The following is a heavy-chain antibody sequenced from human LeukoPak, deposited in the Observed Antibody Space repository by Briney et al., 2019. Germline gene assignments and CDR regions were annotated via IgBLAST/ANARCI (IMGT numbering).Heavy chain of an antibody. V-gene: IGHV4-59*01. CDR3: ARRSDYMDY. CDR1: GGSITSYY. J-gene: IGHJ4*02. Sequence: SQTLPPTCTVSGGSITSYYWNWIRQPPGKGLEWIGYSYYSGHTNYNPSLKSRVTISVDTSKKQSSLKLSSVTAADTAVYYCARRSDYMDYWGQGTLVTVSS. CDR2: SYYSGHT.